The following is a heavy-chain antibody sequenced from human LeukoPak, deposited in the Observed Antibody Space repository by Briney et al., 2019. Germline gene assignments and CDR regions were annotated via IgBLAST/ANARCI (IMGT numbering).Heavy chain of an antibody. CDR2: ISDGGNT. CDR1: GFTFSTYA. D-gene: IGHD1-26*01. Sequence: GGSLRLSCAASGFTFSTYAMSWVRQAPGKGLEWVSAISDGGNTYYADSVKGRFTISRDNSKNTLYLQMNSLRAEDTAVYYCASALRIYYYFDYWGQGTLVTVSS. CDR3: ASALRIYYYFDY. J-gene: IGHJ4*02. V-gene: IGHV3-23*01.